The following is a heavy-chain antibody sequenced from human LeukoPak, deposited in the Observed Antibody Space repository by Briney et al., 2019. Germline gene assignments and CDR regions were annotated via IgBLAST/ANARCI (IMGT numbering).Heavy chain of an antibody. V-gene: IGHV4-59*01. J-gene: IGHJ4*02. CDR1: GDSTSSYY. Sequence: SETLSLTCSVSGDSTSSYYWSWIRQPPGKGLEWIGYVHYTGSTNYNPSLKSRVTISVDTSKNQFSLRLTSVTAADTAVYYCARDVYDSSGYYLLGDNWGQGTLVTVSS. CDR2: VHYTGST. D-gene: IGHD3-22*01. CDR3: ARDVYDSSGYYLLGDN.